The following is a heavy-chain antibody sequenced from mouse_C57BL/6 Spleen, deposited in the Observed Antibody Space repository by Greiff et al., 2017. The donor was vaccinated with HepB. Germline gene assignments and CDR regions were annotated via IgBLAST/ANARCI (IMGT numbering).Heavy chain of an antibody. Sequence: EVKLQESGGGLVKPGGSLKLSCAASGFTFSDYGMHWVRQAPEKGLEWVAYISSGSSTIYYADTVKGRFTISRDNAKNTLFLQMTSLRSEDTAMYYCAKIYDYGGDYYAMDYWGQGTSVTVSS. V-gene: IGHV5-17*01. CDR2: ISSGSSTI. J-gene: IGHJ4*01. CDR1: GFTFSDYG. CDR3: AKIYDYGGDYYAMDY. D-gene: IGHD2-4*01.